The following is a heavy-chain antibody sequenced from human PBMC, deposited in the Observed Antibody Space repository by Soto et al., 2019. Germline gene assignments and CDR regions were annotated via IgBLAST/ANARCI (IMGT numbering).Heavy chain of an antibody. CDR1: GGTFHSYT. CDR3: ASDIVVVPAAMRYDYMDV. V-gene: IGHV1-69*02. CDR2: IIPILGIA. D-gene: IGHD2-2*01. Sequence: VKVSSEASGGTFHSYTLCWVRQDPGQRPKKMGRIIPILGIANYAQKFQGRVTITADKSTSTAYMELSSLRSEDTAVYYCASDIVVVPAAMRYDYMDVWGKGTTVTVSS. J-gene: IGHJ6*03.